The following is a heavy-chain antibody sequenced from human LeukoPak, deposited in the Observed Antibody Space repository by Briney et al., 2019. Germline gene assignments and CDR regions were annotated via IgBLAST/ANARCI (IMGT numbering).Heavy chain of an antibody. CDR3: ARDLVVVTTHYFDY. CDR2: ISSSSSTI. Sequence: PGGSLRLSCAASGFTFSSYSMNWVRQAPGKGLEWVSYISSSSSTIYYADSVKGRFTISRDNAKNSLYLQMNSLRAEDTAVYYCARDLVVVTTHYFDYWGQGTLVTVSS. J-gene: IGHJ4*02. V-gene: IGHV3-48*04. D-gene: IGHD3-22*01. CDR1: GFTFSSYS.